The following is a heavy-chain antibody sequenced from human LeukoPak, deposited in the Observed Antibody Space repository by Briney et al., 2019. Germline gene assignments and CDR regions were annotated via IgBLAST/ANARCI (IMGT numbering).Heavy chain of an antibody. V-gene: IGHV3-74*03. CDR3: ARDRDHSFDY. CDR1: GFXSCXXX. CDR2: INSDGSST. J-gene: IGHJ4*02. Sequence: GGSLRLSCAASGFXSCXXXXXWVXXAPXKXXVWVSHINSDGSSTAYADSVQGRFTISRDNAKNTLYLQMNSLRAEDTAVYYCARDRDHSFDYWGQGTLVTVSS.